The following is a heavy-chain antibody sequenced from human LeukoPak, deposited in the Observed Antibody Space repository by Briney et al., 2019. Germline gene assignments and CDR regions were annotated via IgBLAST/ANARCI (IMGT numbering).Heavy chain of an antibody. CDR3: ARYWILDYYDSSGYLDY. V-gene: IGHV3-23*01. D-gene: IGHD3-22*01. CDR2: ISGSGGST. Sequence: GGSLRLSCAASGFTFSSYAMSWVRLAPGKGLEWVSAISGSGGSTYYADSVKGRFTISRDNSKNTLYLQMNSLRAEDTAVCYCARYWILDYYDSSGYLDYWGQGTLVTVSS. J-gene: IGHJ4*02. CDR1: GFTFSSYA.